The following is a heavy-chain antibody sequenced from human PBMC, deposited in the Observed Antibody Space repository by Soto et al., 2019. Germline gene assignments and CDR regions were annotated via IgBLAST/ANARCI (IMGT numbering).Heavy chain of an antibody. Sequence: QVQLQESGPGLVKPPQTLSLTCTVSGASIRSGGFYWSWIRQHPEKVLDWIGYFYYIGNAYYNPSLTSRLSISGDASENQFSLHLSSVTAADTAVYFCARATGAVNYLDYWGQGILVTVSS. V-gene: IGHV4-31*03. CDR1: GASIRSGGFY. D-gene: IGHD3-10*01. J-gene: IGHJ4*02. CDR2: FYYIGNA. CDR3: ARATGAVNYLDY.